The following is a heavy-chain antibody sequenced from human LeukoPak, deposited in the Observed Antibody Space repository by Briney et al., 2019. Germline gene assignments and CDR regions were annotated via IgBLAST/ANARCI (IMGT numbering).Heavy chain of an antibody. CDR3: ARAPSESGGYYPEYFRH. CDR2: IKSDGST. V-gene: IGHV3-74*01. J-gene: IGHJ1*01. Sequence: GGSLRLSCAASGFTFSTYWLHWVRQAPGKGLVWVSRIKSDGSTNYADSVKGRFTISRDYAKNTVSLQMNSLRPEDTGVYYCARAPSESGGYYPEYFRHWGQGSLVTVSS. CDR1: GFTFSTYW. D-gene: IGHD3-22*01.